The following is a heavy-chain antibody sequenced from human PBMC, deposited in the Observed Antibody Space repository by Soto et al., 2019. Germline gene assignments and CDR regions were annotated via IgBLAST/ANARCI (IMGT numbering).Heavy chain of an antibody. V-gene: IGHV3-64D*06. CDR2: ISTNGGST. J-gene: IGHJ4*02. D-gene: IGHD3-22*01. CDR3: VKGDYYYDSSGYYPFDY. CDR1: GFTFSSYA. Sequence: GGSLRLSCSASGFTFSSYAMHWVRQAPGKGLEYVSSISTNGGSTHYADSVKGRFTISRDNSKNTQYLQMSSLRADDTAVYYCVKGDYYYDSSGYYPFDYWGQGTLVTGSS.